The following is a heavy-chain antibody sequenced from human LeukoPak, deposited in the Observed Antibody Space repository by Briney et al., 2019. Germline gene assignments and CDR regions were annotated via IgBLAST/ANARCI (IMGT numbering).Heavy chain of an antibody. Sequence: PSETLSLTCTVSGGSISSSSYYWGWIRQPPGKGLEWIGSIYYSGSTYYNPSLKSRVTISVDTSKNQFSLKLSSVTAADTAVYYCARPESYYYGSGSHPNWFDPWGQGTLVTVS. CDR3: ARPESYYYGSGSHPNWFDP. CDR1: GGSISSSSYY. V-gene: IGHV4-39*01. CDR2: IYYSGST. D-gene: IGHD3-10*01. J-gene: IGHJ5*02.